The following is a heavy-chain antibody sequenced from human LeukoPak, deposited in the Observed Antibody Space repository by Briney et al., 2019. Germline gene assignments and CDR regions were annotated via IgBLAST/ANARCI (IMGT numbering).Heavy chain of an antibody. D-gene: IGHD1-26*01. CDR1: GGSISSYY. J-gene: IGHJ4*02. Sequence: PSETLSLTCTVSGGSISSYYWSWIRQPPGKGLEWIGYIYYSGNTNYNPSLKSRVTISVDTSKNQFSLKLSSATAADTAMYYCARYRYSTDFFDYWGQGTLVTVSS. CDR2: IYYSGNT. V-gene: IGHV4-59*01. CDR3: ARYRYSTDFFDY.